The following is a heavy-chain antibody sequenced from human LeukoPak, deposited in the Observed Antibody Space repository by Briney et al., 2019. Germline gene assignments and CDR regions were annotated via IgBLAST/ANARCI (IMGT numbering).Heavy chain of an antibody. V-gene: IGHV1-18*01. D-gene: IGHD2-2*01. Sequence: ASVKVSCKASGYTFTSYGISWVRQAPGQGLEWMGWISTYIGSTKYTQKFQGRVTMTTDTTTTTAYMELRSLRSDDTAVYFCARGVPGALAGFDLWGQGTLVTVSS. CDR2: ISTYIGST. J-gene: IGHJ4*02. CDR3: ARGVPGALAGFDL. CDR1: GYTFTSYG.